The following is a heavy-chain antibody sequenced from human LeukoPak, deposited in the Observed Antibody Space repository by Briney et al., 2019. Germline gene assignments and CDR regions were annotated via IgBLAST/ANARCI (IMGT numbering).Heavy chain of an antibody. V-gene: IGHV4-39*01. CDR3: ASSGTAMVPETYWYSDL. CDR2: IYYSGST. J-gene: IGHJ2*01. Sequence: KPSETLSLTCTVSGGSISSSSYYWGWIRQPPGKGLEWIGSIYYSGSTYYNPSLKSRVTISVDTSKNQFSLKLSSVTAADTAVYYCASSGTAMVPETYWYSDLWGRGTLVTVSS. D-gene: IGHD5-18*01. CDR1: GGSISSSSYY.